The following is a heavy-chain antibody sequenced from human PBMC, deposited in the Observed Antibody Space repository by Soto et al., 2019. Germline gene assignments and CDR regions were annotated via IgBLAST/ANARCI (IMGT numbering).Heavy chain of an antibody. J-gene: IGHJ6*03. D-gene: IGHD3-9*01. CDR2: IYYSGST. V-gene: IGHV4-59*01. CDR3: ARAATYYDILTGYGYYYYYMDV. CDR1: GGSISSYY. Sequence: LSLTCTVSGGSISSYYWSWIRQPPGKGLEWIGYIYYSGSTNYNPSLKSRVTISVDTSKNQFSLKLSSVTAADTAVYYCARAATYYDILTGYGYYYYYMDVWGKGTTVTVSS.